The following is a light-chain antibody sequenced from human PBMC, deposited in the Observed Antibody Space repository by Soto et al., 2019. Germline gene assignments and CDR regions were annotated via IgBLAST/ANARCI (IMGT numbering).Light chain of an antibody. V-gene: IGKV3-15*01. J-gene: IGKJ2*01. CDR2: GAS. CDR1: QSVSNN. CDR3: QQYNNWPPVT. Sequence: IEMTQSPATLSVSPGERATLSCRASQSVSNNLAWYQHKPGQTPRLLIYGASTRATGIPVRFSGSGSGTEFTLTISSLQSEDFAVYYCQQYNNWPPVTFGQGTKVDIK.